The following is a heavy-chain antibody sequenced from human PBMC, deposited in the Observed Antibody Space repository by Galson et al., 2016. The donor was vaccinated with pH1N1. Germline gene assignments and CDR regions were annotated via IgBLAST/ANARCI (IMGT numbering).Heavy chain of an antibody. CDR3: AKLGYCSGDCQSLGPSGYIDY. CDR1: GYSFSKSW. J-gene: IGHJ4*02. V-gene: IGHV5-51*01. Sequence: QSGAEVKKPGESLKISCKGSGYSFSKSWIAWVRQMPGKGLEWMAIIYPGDSDIRYSPSFQGQVTISADKSIATAYLQWSSLRASDTAMYYCAKLGYCSGDCQSLGPSGYIDYWGQGTLVSVSS. D-gene: IGHD2-21*02. CDR2: IYPGDSDI.